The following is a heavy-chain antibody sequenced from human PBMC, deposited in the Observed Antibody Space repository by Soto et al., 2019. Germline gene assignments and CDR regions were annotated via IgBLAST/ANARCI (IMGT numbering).Heavy chain of an antibody. CDR1: GFTFSNYG. J-gene: IGHJ5*02. Sequence: QVQLVESGGGVVQPGRSLRLSCAASGFTFSNYGIHWVRQAPGKGLEWVAVIWPDGNNKYYPDSVKGRFTISRDNSKNTIYLQMNSLKCEDTDVYYCSIAGIVATKQLGWFVPWGQRTLVTVSS. D-gene: IGHD5-12*01. CDR2: IWPDGNNK. CDR3: SIAGIVATKQLGWFVP. V-gene: IGHV3-33*01.